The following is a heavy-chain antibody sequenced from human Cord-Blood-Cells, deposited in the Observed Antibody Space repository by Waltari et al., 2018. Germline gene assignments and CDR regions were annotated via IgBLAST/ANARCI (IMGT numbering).Heavy chain of an antibody. CDR3: ARHWGDIAARPQWYFDL. D-gene: IGHD6-6*01. Sequence: QLQLQESGPGLVQPSETLSLNCTVPGCLISRSSYYWGWDRRPPGKGLEWIGGFYYTGRTDNTPSLKSRVTISVDTSKNQFSLNLSSVTAADTAVYYCARHWGDIAARPQWYFDLWGRGTLVTVSS. J-gene: IGHJ2*01. CDR1: GCLISRSSYY. CDR2: FYYTGRT. V-gene: IGHV4-39*01.